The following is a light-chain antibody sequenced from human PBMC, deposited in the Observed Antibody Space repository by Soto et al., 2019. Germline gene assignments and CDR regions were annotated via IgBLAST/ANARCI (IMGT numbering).Light chain of an antibody. CDR1: QSISSW. V-gene: IGKV1-5*03. CDR2: KAS. J-gene: IGKJ3*01. Sequence: DIQMTQSPSTLSASVGDRVTITCRASQSISSWLAWYQQKPGKAPKLLIYKASSLESGVPSRFSGSGSGTEFTLTISSLQPDDFATYYCQQYNSGGFTFGPGPKVDIK. CDR3: QQYNSGGFT.